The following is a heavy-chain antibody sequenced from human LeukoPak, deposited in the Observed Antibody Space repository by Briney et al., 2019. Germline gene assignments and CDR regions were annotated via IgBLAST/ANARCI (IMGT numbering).Heavy chain of an antibody. CDR3: ARRTVTKPCDY. CDR1: GGSFSGYY. CDR2: INHSGST. D-gene: IGHD4-17*01. J-gene: IGHJ4*02. V-gene: IGHV4-34*01. Sequence: SETLSLTCAVYGGSFSGYYWSWIRQPPGKGLEWIGEINHSGSTNYNPSLKSRVTISVDTSKNQFSLKLSSVTAADTAVYYCARRTVTKPCDYWGQGTLVTVSS.